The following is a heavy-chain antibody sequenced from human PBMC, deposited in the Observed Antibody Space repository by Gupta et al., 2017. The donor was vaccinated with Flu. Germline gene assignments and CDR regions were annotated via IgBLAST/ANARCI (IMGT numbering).Heavy chain of an antibody. CDR1: GVSFSTYT. Sequence: DVQLVESGGGMVQSGGSLRLSCAASGVSFSTYTMNWARQAPGKGLEWVAFISNSGETVYYADSVNGRFTISRDNARNSLFLQMNNLRDEDTAVYYCTKGGGTRSWLMDYWGQGTLVTVSS. CDR2: ISNSGETV. D-gene: IGHD6-13*01. V-gene: IGHV3-48*02. CDR3: TKGGGTRSWLMDY. J-gene: IGHJ4*02.